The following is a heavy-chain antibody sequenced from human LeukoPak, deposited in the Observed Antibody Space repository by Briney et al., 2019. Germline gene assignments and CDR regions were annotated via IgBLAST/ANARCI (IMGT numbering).Heavy chain of an antibody. CDR2: IYYSGST. D-gene: IGHD3-22*01. CDR1: GGSISSYY. V-gene: IGHV4-59*01. J-gene: IGHJ4*02. Sequence: SETLSLTCSVSGGSISSYYWSWTRQPPGKGLEWIGYIYYSGSTNYKPSLKSRVTISVDTSKNQFSLKLTSVTAADTAVYYCARARVDSRCYYIDYWGQGTLVTVSS. CDR3: ARARVDSRCYYIDY.